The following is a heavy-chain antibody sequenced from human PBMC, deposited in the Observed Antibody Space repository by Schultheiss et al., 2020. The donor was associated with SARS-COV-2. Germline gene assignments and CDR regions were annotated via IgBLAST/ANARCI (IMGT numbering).Heavy chain of an antibody. CDR3: ARQTFYYGSGSYYNPPDY. CDR2: IYSGGST. D-gene: IGHD3-10*01. V-gene: IGHV4-39*01. Sequence: SETLSLTCTVSGGSISSSGYYWGWIRQPPGKGLEWIASIYSGGSTHYNPSLKSRVTISVETSKNQFSLKLNSVTAADTAVYYCARQTFYYGSGSYYNPPDYWGQGTLVTVSS. CDR1: GGSISSSGYY. J-gene: IGHJ4*02.